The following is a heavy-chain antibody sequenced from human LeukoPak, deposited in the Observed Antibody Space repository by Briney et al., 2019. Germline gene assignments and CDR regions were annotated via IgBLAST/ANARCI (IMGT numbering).Heavy chain of an antibody. V-gene: IGHV1-8*01. Sequence: ASVKVSCKASGYTFTSNDINWVRQATGQGLEWMGWMNPNSGNTGYAQKFQGRVTMTRNTSISTAYMELSSLRSEDTAVCYCATHRGYDTYYFDYWGQGTLVTVSS. CDR1: GYTFTSND. CDR3: ATHRGYDTYYFDY. J-gene: IGHJ4*02. D-gene: IGHD5-12*01. CDR2: MNPNSGNT.